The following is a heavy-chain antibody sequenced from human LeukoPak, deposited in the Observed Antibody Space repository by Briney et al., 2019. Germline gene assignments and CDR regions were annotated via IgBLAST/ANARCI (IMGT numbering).Heavy chain of an antibody. J-gene: IGHJ4*02. CDR2: TSYKSEWSE. D-gene: IGHD6-19*01. V-gene: IGHV6-1*01. CDR1: GDSVSSNSVA. CDR3: TTVQQWLAQALGY. Sequence: SQTLSLTCAISGDSVSSNSVAWNWIRQSPSRGLEWLGRTSYKSEWSEIYAVSVKSRITITPDTSKNQFSLQLNSVTPEDTAVYYCTTVQQWLAQALGYWGRGTLVTVSS.